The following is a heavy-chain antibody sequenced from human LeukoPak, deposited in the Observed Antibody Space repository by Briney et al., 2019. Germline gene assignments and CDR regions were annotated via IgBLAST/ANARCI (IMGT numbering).Heavy chain of an antibody. V-gene: IGHV3-13*01. CDR2: IGTASDT. J-gene: IGHJ4*02. D-gene: IGHD3-22*01. CDR3: ARGDSSGYQRNTKLDY. CDR1: GFTFSSYD. Sequence: GGSLRLSCAASGFTFSSYDMHWVRQTTGKGLEWVSVIGTASDTYYPGSVKGRYTIYRENAKNSLYLQMNSQRAGDTAVYYCARGDSSGYQRNTKLDYWGQGTLVTVSS.